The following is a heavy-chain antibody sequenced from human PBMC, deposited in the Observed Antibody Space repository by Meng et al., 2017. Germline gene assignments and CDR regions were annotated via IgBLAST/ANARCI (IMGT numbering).Heavy chain of an antibody. CDR1: GGTFSSSA. D-gene: IGHD7-27*01. CDR2: IIPIFGTA. J-gene: IGHJ4*02. Sequence: QGQLGRPGAEGTKPGASGKVSCKASGGTFSSSAISWVRQAPGQGLEWMGGIIPIFGTANYAQKFQGRVTITADESTSTAYMELSSLRSEDTAVYYCASNDGTGDRTGGDYWGQGTLVTVSS. V-gene: IGHV1-69*01. CDR3: ASNDGTGDRTGGDY.